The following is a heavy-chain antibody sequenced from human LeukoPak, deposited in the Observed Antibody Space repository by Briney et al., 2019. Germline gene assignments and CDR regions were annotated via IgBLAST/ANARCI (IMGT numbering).Heavy chain of an antibody. Sequence: SVKVSCKASGGTFSSYAISWVRQAPGQGLEWMGGIIPIFGTANYAQKFQGRVTITADESTSTAYMELSSLRSEDTAVYYCARQYYYDSSGYYQFDPWGQGTLVTVSS. CDR1: GGTFSSYA. CDR2: IIPIFGTA. D-gene: IGHD3-22*01. J-gene: IGHJ5*02. CDR3: ARQYYYDSSGYYQFDP. V-gene: IGHV1-69*13.